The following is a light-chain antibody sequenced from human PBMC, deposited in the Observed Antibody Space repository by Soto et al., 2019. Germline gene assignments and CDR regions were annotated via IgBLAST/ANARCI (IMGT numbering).Light chain of an antibody. CDR3: QQGT. CDR2: DAS. J-gene: IGKJ1*01. CDR1: QSIGNS. V-gene: IGKV3-11*01. Sequence: EIVLTQSPATMSLSPGDRATLSCRASQSIGNSLAWYQQKRGQPPRLLIYDASSRATGIPARFSGSGSGTDFTLTIGSLEPEDFAVYFCQQGTFGQGTKVDIK.